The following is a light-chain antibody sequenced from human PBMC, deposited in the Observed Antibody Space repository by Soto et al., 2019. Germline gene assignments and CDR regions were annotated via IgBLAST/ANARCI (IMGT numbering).Light chain of an antibody. Sequence: DTQMAQSTATLSASVRDRVTITARASQSISRFLAWYQQKPGKAPNLLIYDASSLERGVPSRFSGSGSGTEITLTIGSLQPDDFATYYCQSYITYSTLGQGTKLDI. J-gene: IGKJ1*01. CDR3: QSYITYST. CDR2: DAS. V-gene: IGKV1-5*01. CDR1: QSISRF.